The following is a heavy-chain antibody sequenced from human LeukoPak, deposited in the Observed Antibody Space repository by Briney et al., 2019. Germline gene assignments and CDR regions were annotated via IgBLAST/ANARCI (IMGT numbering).Heavy chain of an antibody. Sequence: GGSLRLSCAASGFTFSSYGMHWVRQAPGKGLEWVAFIRYDGSNKYYADSVKGRFTISRGNSKNTLYLQMNSLRAEDTAVYYCAKDGARGSGITRYGMDVWGQGTTVTVSS. CDR1: GFTFSSYG. CDR2: IRYDGSNK. D-gene: IGHD3-10*01. J-gene: IGHJ6*02. V-gene: IGHV3-30*02. CDR3: AKDGARGSGITRYGMDV.